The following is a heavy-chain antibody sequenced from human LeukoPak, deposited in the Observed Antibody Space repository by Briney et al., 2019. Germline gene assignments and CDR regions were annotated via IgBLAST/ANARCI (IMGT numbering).Heavy chain of an antibody. CDR1: GLTFSSYG. CDR3: AKGGCSSTTCYLANP. CDR2: ISYDGTIR. Sequence: GGSLRLSCAASGLTFSSYGMHWVRQAPGKGLEWVAVISYDGTIRNYADSVKGRFTISRDDSKNMLYLQMNSLTAEDTAQYYCAKGGCSSTTCYLANPWGQGTLVTVSS. V-gene: IGHV3-30*18. J-gene: IGHJ5*02. D-gene: IGHD2-2*01.